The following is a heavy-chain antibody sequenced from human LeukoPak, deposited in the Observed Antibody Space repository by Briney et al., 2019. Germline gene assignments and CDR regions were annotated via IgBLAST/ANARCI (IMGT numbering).Heavy chain of an antibody. CDR3: AKVFGYSYGLYYFDY. CDR1: GFTFSSYG. Sequence: GGSLRLSCAASGFTFSSYGMHWVRQAPGKGLEWVAVISYDGSNKYYADSVKGRFTISRDNSKNTLYLQMNSLRAEDTAVYYCAKVFGYSYGLYYFDYWGQGTLVTASS. CDR2: ISYDGSNK. J-gene: IGHJ4*02. V-gene: IGHV3-30*18. D-gene: IGHD5-18*01.